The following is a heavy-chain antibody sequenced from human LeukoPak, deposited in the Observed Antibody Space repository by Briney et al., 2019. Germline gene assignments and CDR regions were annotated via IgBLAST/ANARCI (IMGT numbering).Heavy chain of an antibody. J-gene: IGHJ4*02. CDR2: IRNSLHRI. V-gene: IGHV3-11*01. CDR3: LRGYYFDY. D-gene: IGHD3-16*01. Sequence: GGSLRLSCAASGFTFSDYYMSWIRQAPGKGVVCVSYIRNSLHRIYSPPSVKGRFTISSDNANHSLYLQMNSLSAEHTAVYYCLRGYYFDYWGQGTLVTVSS. CDR1: GFTFSDYY.